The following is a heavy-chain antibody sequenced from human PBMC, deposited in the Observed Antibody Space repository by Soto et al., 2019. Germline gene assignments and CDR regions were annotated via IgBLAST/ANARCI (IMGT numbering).Heavy chain of an antibody. Sequence: GGSLILSCAASGFRFANYSMNWVRQAPGKGLEWVSYISSSSTTIYYADSVKGRFTISRDNAKNSLYLQMNSLRAEDTAVYYCATGLTYYYDSSGYYSPRPFDIWGQGTMVTVSS. CDR3: ATGLTYYYDSSGYYSPRPFDI. CDR1: GFRFANYS. CDR2: ISSSSTTI. J-gene: IGHJ3*02. V-gene: IGHV3-48*04. D-gene: IGHD3-22*01.